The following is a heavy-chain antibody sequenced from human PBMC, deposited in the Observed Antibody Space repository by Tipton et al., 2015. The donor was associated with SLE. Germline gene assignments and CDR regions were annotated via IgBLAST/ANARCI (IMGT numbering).Heavy chain of an antibody. Sequence: SLRLSCVASGFTFSRFGMSWVRQAPGKGLEWVSVFYSSGSTYYADSVKGRFTISRDNSKNTLYLQMNSLREADTAVYYCARDRIKWYFDLWGRGTLVAVSA. CDR3: ARDRIKWYFDL. D-gene: IGHD2/OR15-2a*01. V-gene: IGHV3-23*03. CDR2: FYSSGST. CDR1: GFTFSRFG. J-gene: IGHJ2*01.